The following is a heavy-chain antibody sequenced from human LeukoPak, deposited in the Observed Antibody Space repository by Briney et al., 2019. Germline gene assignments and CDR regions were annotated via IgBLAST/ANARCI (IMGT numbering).Heavy chain of an antibody. J-gene: IGHJ1*01. CDR2: INPNSGGT. D-gene: IGHD3-22*01. V-gene: IGHV1-2*02. Sequence: ASVKVSCKASGYTFTGYYMYWVRQAPGQGLEWMGCINPNSGGTNYAQKFHGRVTMTRDTSISTAYMELSRLRSDDTAVYYCARDSYYDSSGYYSSEYFQHWGQGTLVTVSS. CDR1: GYTFTGYY. CDR3: ARDSYYDSSGYYSSEYFQH.